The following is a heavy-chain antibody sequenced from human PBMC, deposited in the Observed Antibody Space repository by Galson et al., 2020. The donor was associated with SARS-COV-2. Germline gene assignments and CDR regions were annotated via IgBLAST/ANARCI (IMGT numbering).Heavy chain of an antibody. V-gene: IGHV3-30*02. D-gene: IGHD2-15*01. J-gene: IGHJ3*02. CDR3: AAEVPFVGADEAFDI. Sequence: GGSLRLSCAASGFTFSSYCMHWVRQAPGKGLEWVSFIWYDGSKKYYADSVKGRFTISRDNSKNTLYLQMNSLRAEDTAVYYCAAEVPFVGADEAFDIWGQGTMVTVSS. CDR1: GFTFSSYC. CDR2: IWYDGSKK.